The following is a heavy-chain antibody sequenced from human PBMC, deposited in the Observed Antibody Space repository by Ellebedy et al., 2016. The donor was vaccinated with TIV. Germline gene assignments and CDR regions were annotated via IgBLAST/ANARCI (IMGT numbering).Heavy chain of an antibody. J-gene: IGHJ4*02. Sequence: GESLKISCAASGFTFSSYGMHWVRQAPGKGLEWVAVISYDGSNKYYADSVKGRFTISRDNSKNTLSLQMNSLRAEDTAVYYCGRDDPFETGALDYWGQGTLVTVSS. CDR1: GFTFSSYG. V-gene: IGHV3-30*03. CDR2: ISYDGSNK. CDR3: GRDDPFETGALDY. D-gene: IGHD3-10*01.